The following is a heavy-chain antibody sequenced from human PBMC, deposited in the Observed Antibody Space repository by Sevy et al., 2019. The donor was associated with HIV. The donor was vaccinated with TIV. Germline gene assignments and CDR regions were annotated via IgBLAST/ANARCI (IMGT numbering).Heavy chain of an antibody. J-gene: IGHJ4*02. CDR2: INEDGSRL. V-gene: IGHV3-7*01. CDR3: ARDRAYSALDY. Sequence: GGSLRLSCVASGFTFSDSWMTWVRQAPGKGLERIAFINEDGSRLGNVASVRGRFTISRENTKTSLYLQMNSLRAEDTAVYFCARDRAYSALDYWGQGTLVTVSS. CDR1: GFTFSDSW. D-gene: IGHD5-18*01.